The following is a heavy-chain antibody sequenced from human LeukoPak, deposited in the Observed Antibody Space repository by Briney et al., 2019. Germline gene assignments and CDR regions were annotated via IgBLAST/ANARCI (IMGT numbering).Heavy chain of an antibody. CDR1: GFTFSSYS. Sequence: KPGGSLRLSCAASGFTFSSYSMNWVRQAPGKGLEWVSSISSSSSYIYYADSVKGRFTISRDNAKNSLYLQMNSLRAEDTAVYYCARASRRGYALSPDYWGQGTLVTVSS. CDR3: ARASRRGYALSPDY. D-gene: IGHD1-1*01. J-gene: IGHJ4*02. CDR2: ISSSSSYI. V-gene: IGHV3-21*01.